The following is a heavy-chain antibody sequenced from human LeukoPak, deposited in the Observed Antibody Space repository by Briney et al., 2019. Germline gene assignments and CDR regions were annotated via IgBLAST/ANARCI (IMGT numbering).Heavy chain of an antibody. CDR1: GYTLTELS. V-gene: IGHV1-24*01. CDR2: FDPEDGET. CDR3: ATDLYDSSGYYGFDY. J-gene: IGHJ4*02. Sequence: ASVKVSCKVSGYTLTELSMHWVRQAPGKGLEWMGGFDPEDGETIYAQKSQGRVTMTEDTSTDTAYMELSSLRSEDTAVYYCATDLYDSSGYYGFDYWGQGTLVTVSS. D-gene: IGHD3-22*01.